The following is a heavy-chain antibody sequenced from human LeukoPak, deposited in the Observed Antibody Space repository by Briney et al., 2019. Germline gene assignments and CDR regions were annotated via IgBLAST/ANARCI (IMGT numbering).Heavy chain of an antibody. CDR2: ISSESSYI. Sequence: GGSLRLSCAASDFTFSTYSMNWARQAPGKGLEWVSSISSESSYIYYADSVKGRFTISRDDAKKSLYLQMNSLRADDTAVYFCARHCSSSRYLYYYHMDVWGKGTTVTISS. CDR1: DFTFSTYS. J-gene: IGHJ6*03. D-gene: IGHD2-2*01. V-gene: IGHV3-21*01. CDR3: ARHCSSSRYLYYYHMDV.